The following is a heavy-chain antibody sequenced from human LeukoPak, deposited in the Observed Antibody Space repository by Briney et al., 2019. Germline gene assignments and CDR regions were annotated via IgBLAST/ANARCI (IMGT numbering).Heavy chain of an antibody. CDR2: INPNSGGT. D-gene: IGHD5-12*01. CDR3: ARETRFGIHSGYDNWFDP. Sequence: ASVKVSCKASGYTFTGYYMHWVRQAPGQGLEWVGWINPNSGGTNYAQKFQGRVTMTRDTSISTAYMELSRLRSDDTAVYYCARETRFGIHSGYDNWFDPWGQGTLVTVSS. J-gene: IGHJ5*02. V-gene: IGHV1-2*02. CDR1: GYTFTGYY.